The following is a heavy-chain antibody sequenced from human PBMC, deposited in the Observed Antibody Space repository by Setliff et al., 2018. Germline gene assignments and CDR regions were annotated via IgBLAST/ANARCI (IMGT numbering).Heavy chain of an antibody. CDR1: GGSVRSHY. CDR2: VFYSGDT. CDR3: ARDRTFYGSGTYTRWFDS. Sequence: SETLSLTCTVSGGSVRSHYWSWIRQPPGKGLEWIGFVFYSGDTRYNPSLKSRVTMSVETSKNHFPLRLSSVTAADTAVYFCARDRTFYGSGTYTRWFDSWGQGTLVTVSS. D-gene: IGHD3-10*01. J-gene: IGHJ5*01. V-gene: IGHV4-59*02.